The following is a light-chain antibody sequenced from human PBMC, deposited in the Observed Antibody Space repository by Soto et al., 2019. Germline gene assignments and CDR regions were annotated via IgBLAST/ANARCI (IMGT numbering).Light chain of an antibody. CDR1: HSLLYISNNKNY. J-gene: IGKJ5*01. CDR3: QQYYSSNT. Sequence: PYSLGISLLHRGPFNCKSIHSLLYISNNKNYLAWYQQKPGQPPKLLIHWASARESGVPDRFTGSGSGTDFTLTISSLQAEDVAVYSCQQYYSSNTFGQGTRLEIK. V-gene: IGKV4-1*01. CDR2: WAS.